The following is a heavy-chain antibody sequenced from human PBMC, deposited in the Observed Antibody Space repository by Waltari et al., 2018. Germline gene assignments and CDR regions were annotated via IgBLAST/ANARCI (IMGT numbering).Heavy chain of an antibody. Sequence: QVQLVQSGAEVKKPGSSVKVSCKASGGTFSSYAISWVRQAPGHGLEWMGRIIPLFGPAHYAQKFQGRVTITADESTSTAYMELSSLRSEDTAVYYCATISVLRALDYYGMDVWGQGTTVTVSS. V-gene: IGHV1-69*15. CDR3: ATISVLRALDYYGMDV. CDR1: GGTFSSYA. J-gene: IGHJ6*02. CDR2: IIPLFGPA.